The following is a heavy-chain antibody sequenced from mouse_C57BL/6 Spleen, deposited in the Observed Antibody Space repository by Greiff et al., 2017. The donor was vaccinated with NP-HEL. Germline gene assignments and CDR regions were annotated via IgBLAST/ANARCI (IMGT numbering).Heavy chain of an antibody. J-gene: IGHJ2*01. CDR1: GFTFSSYG. V-gene: IGHV5-6*01. CDR2: ISSGGSYT. Sequence: EVKLVESGGDLVKPGGSLKLSCAASGFTFSSYGMSWVRQTPDKRLEWVATISSGGSYTYYPDSVKGRFTISRDNAKNTLYLQMSSLKSEDTAMYYCARHKDYYGSGYFDYWGQGTTLTVSS. CDR3: ARHKDYYGSGYFDY. D-gene: IGHD1-1*01.